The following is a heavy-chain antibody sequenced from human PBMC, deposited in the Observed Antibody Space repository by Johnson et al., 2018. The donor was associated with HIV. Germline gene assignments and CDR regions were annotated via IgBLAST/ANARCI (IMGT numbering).Heavy chain of an antibody. CDR3: ARDMMGNSDDAFDI. Sequence: QVLLVESGGGVERPGGSLRLSCAASGFTFSSYGMHWVRQAPGKGLEWVAVISYDGSEKYYVDSVKGRFTISRDNAKNSLYLQMNSLRAEDTAVYYCARDMMGNSDDAFDIWGQGTMVIVSS. CDR2: ISYDGSEK. CDR1: GFTFSSYG. D-gene: IGHD3-16*01. V-gene: IGHV3-30*03. J-gene: IGHJ3*02.